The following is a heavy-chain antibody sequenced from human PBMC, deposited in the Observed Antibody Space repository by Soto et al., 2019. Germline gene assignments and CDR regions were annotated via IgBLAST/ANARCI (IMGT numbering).Heavy chain of an antibody. Sequence: PSETLSLTCAVYGGSFSGYYWSWIRQPPGKGLEWIGEINHSGSTNYNPSLKRRVTISVDTSKNQFSLKLSSVTAADTAVYYCARGDFRDQTYYYYYYMDVWGKGTTVT. V-gene: IGHV4-34*01. J-gene: IGHJ6*03. CDR1: GGSFSGYY. D-gene: IGHD3-3*01. CDR3: ARGDFRDQTYYYYYYMDV. CDR2: INHSGST.